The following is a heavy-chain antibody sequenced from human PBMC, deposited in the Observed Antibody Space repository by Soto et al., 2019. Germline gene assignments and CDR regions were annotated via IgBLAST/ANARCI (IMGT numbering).Heavy chain of an antibody. V-gene: IGHV4-39*01. CDR3: ARQYYDYIWGSYLGDAFDI. J-gene: IGHJ3*02. CDR2: IYYSGST. D-gene: IGHD3-16*02. Sequence: PSETLSLTCTVSGGSISSYYWSWIRQPPGKGLEWIGSIYYSGSTYYNPSLKSRVTISVDTSKNQFSLKLSSVTAADTAVYYCARQYYDYIWGSYLGDAFDIWGQGTMVTVSS. CDR1: GGSISSYY.